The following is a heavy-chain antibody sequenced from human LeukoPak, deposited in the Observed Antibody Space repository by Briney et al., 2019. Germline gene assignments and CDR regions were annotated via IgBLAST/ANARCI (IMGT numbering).Heavy chain of an antibody. J-gene: IGHJ4*02. CDR1: GYTFTCYY. Sequence: ASVKVSCKGSGYTFTCYYMHWLRQAPGQGLEWMGWINPNSGGTNYAQKFQGTVTMTRDTSISTAYMQLSSLRSEDTAVYYCAAERLYGILDYWGQGTLVTASS. D-gene: IGHD6-25*01. CDR2: INPNSGGT. CDR3: AAERLYGILDY. V-gene: IGHV1-2*02.